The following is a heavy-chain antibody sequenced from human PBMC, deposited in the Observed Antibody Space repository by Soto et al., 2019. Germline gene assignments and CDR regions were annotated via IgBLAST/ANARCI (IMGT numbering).Heavy chain of an antibody. CDR3: AKGRGGSYYSAFDS. D-gene: IGHD2-15*01. J-gene: IGHJ4*02. CDR1: GFTFSSYS. Sequence: GGSLRLSCAASGFTFSSYSMNWVRQAPGKGLEWVSYISSSSGSTYYADSVKGRFTISKDNSKNSLYLQMDSLRAEDTAVYYCAKGRGGSYYSAFDSGGQGTLVTVSS. V-gene: IGHV3-48*01. CDR2: ISSSSGST.